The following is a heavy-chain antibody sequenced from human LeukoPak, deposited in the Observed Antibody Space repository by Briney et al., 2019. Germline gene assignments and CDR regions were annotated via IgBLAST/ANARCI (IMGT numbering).Heavy chain of an antibody. D-gene: IGHD6-13*01. CDR2: INTYNGHT. J-gene: IGHJ4*02. V-gene: IGHV1-18*01. Sequence: ASVTVSCTASGYTFTSYGVSWVRQAPGKGLEWMGWINTYNGHTNYAQKFQGRITITTDTSTSTAYMELRSLRSDDTAVYCCARDLTIAAAGTYGYWGEGSLVTVSS. CDR3: ARDLTIAAAGTYGY. CDR1: GYTFTSYG.